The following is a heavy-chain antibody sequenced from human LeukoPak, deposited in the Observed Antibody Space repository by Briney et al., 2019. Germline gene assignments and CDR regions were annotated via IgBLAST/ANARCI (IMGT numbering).Heavy chain of an antibody. CDR2: IYYSGSA. Sequence: SDTLSLTCAVSGFSISSSNWWGWIRQPPGKGLEWIGYIYYSGSAYYNPSLKSRVSMSVDTSKNQFSLKLDSVTAMDTAVYYCATADQDPDDWGVDSSGYYWAYGYWGQGTLVTVSS. D-gene: IGHD3-22*01. J-gene: IGHJ4*02. V-gene: IGHV4-28*01. CDR3: ATADQDPDDWGVDSSGYYWAYGY. CDR1: GFSISSSNW.